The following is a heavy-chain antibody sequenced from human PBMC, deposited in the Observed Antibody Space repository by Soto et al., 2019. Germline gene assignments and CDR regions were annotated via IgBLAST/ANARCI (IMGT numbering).Heavy chain of an antibody. D-gene: IGHD6-6*01. V-gene: IGHV3-11*01. CDR1: GFTFSDYY. J-gene: IGHJ6*03. CDR3: ASNEYSSSSGYYYYYVDV. CDR2: ISSSGSTI. Sequence: QVQLVESGGGLVKPGGSLRLSCATSGFTFSDYYMSWIRQAPGKGLEWVSYISSSGSTIHYADSVKGRFTISRDNAKKSLYLQMNSLRAEDTAVYYCASNEYSSSSGYYYYYVDVWGKGTTVTVSS.